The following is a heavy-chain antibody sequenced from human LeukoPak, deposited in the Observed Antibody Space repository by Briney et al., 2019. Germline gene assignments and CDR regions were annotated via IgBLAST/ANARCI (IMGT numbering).Heavy chain of an antibody. Sequence: SETLSLTCAVYGGSFSGYYWSWIRQPPGKGLEWIGEINHSGSTNYNPSLKSRVTISVDTSKNQFSLKLSSVTAADTAVYYCATRPIRGYCSGGSCYRRPDAFDIWGQGTMVTVSS. CDR1: GGSFSGYY. J-gene: IGHJ3*02. V-gene: IGHV4-34*01. CDR2: INHSGST. CDR3: ATRPIRGYCSGGSCYRRPDAFDI. D-gene: IGHD2-15*01.